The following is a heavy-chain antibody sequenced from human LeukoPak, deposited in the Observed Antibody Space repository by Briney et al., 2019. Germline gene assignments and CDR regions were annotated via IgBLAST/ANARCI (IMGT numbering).Heavy chain of an antibody. D-gene: IGHD2-15*01. V-gene: IGHV4-59*08. CDR1: GVSISNHY. J-gene: IGHJ4*02. Sequence: SETLSLTCTVSGVSISNHYSSWIRQPPGKGLEWIGYIYYTGNTNYNPSLKSRVTISEDTSKNQVSLKLSSVTAADTAVYYCVRHSRVVAFDYWGQGNLVTVSP. CDR3: VRHSRVVAFDY. CDR2: IYYTGNT.